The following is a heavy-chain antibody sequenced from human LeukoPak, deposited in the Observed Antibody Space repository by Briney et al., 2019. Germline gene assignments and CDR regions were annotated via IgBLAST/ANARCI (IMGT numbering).Heavy chain of an antibody. Sequence: PSETLSLTCTVSGGSISSYYWSWIRQPPGKGPEWIGYIYYSGSTNYNPSLKSRVTISVDTSKNQFSLKLSSVTAADTAVYYCARGWPVGGDSSGRDAFDIWGQGTMVTVSS. CDR3: ARGWPVGGDSSGRDAFDI. CDR1: GGSISSYY. V-gene: IGHV4-59*01. CDR2: IYYSGST. J-gene: IGHJ3*02. D-gene: IGHD3-22*01.